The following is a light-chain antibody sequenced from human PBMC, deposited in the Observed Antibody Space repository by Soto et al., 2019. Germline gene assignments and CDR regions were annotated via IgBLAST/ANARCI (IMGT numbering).Light chain of an antibody. Sequence: EIVLTQSPGTLFLSPGERATLSCRASQSLGSSDLAWYQHKPGQAPRLLIYGVSNRATGIPDRFSGSGSGTDFTLTISRLEPEDFAVYYCQQYDTSRTFGQGTKVESK. CDR2: GVS. CDR1: QSLGSSD. CDR3: QQYDTSRT. V-gene: IGKV3-20*01. J-gene: IGKJ1*01.